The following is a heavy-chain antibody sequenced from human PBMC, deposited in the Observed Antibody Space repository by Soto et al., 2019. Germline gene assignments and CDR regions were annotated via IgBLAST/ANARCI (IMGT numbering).Heavy chain of an antibody. Sequence: QVQLVQSGAEVKKPGSSVKVSCKASGGTFSSYAISWGRQAPGQGLEWMGGIIPIFGTANYAQKFQGRVTITAHESTSTDYMELSSLRSEDTAGYYCAGIAAAVTGYFDYWGQGTLVTVSS. J-gene: IGHJ4*02. CDR3: AGIAAAVTGYFDY. CDR2: IIPIFGTA. V-gene: IGHV1-69*01. CDR1: GGTFSSYA. D-gene: IGHD6-13*01.